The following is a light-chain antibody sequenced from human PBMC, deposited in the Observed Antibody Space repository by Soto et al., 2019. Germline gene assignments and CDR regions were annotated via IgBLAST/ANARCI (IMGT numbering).Light chain of an antibody. CDR3: HQYRSSTKT. CDR2: GAS. J-gene: IGKJ1*01. CDR1: QSFXSPY. Sequence: TVLTQCPCTLSLSPGERATLSCRASQSFXSPYLAWYQQRPRQAPTPPTYGASSSDTGIPDRFSGSGSGTEFTPTVSRREPEYFLVYYWHQYRSSTKTFGQGTKVDIK. V-gene: IGKV3-20*01.